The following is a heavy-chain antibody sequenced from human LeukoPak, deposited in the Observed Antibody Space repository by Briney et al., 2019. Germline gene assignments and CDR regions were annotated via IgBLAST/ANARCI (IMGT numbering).Heavy chain of an antibody. Sequence: GGSLRLSCAASGFPVSDHYMDWVRQAPGKGLEWVGFIRSKAYGGTTEYAASVKGRFTISRDDSKSIAYLQMNSLKIEDTAVYYCTREGYSSGWYMSDYWGQGTLVTVSS. CDR2: IRSKAYGGTT. J-gene: IGHJ4*02. D-gene: IGHD6-19*01. CDR3: TREGYSSGWYMSDY. V-gene: IGHV3-49*04. CDR1: GFPVSDHY.